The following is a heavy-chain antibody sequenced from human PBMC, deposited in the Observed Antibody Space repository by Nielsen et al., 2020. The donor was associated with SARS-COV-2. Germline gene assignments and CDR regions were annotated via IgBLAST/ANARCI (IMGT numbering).Heavy chain of an antibody. CDR1: GFTFSSYD. CDR2: IGTAGDT. J-gene: IGHJ6*02. CDR3: ARERQLGYGMDV. V-gene: IGHV3-13*01. D-gene: IGHD6-6*01. Sequence: GESLKISCAASGFTFSSYDMHWVRQATGKGPEWVSAIGTAGDTYYPGSVKGRFTISRENAKNSLYLQMNSLRAGDTAVYYCARERQLGYGMDVWGQGTTVTVSS.